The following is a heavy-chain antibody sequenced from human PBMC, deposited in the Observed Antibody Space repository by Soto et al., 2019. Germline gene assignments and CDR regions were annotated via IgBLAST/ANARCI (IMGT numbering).Heavy chain of an antibody. CDR2: IIPIFDTT. V-gene: IGHV1-69*01. J-gene: IGHJ4*02. CDR3: ARDGERNFFDY. CDR1: GGTFSNYA. D-gene: IGHD3-10*01. Sequence: QVQLVQSGAEVKKPGSSVEVSCKASGGTFSNYAISWVRQAPGHGLEWMGGIIPIFDTTNYAQKFQGRVTLTADESTSTAYLELSSLRSEDTAVYYCARDGERNFFDYWGQGTLVTVSS.